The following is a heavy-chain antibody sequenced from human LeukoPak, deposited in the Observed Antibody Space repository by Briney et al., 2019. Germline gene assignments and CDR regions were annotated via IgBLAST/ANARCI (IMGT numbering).Heavy chain of an antibody. CDR2: IYYSGST. Sequence: KPSETLSLTCTVSGGSISSYYWSWIRQPPGKGLEWIGYIYYSGSTNYNPSLKSRVTISVDTSKNQFSLKLSSVTAADTAVYYCARGRRDGYNPYWYFDLWGRGTLVTVSS. CDR1: GGSISSYY. D-gene: IGHD5-24*01. J-gene: IGHJ2*01. V-gene: IGHV4-59*01. CDR3: ARGRRDGYNPYWYFDL.